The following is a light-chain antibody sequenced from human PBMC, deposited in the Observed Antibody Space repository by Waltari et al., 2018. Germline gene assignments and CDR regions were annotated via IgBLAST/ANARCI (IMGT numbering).Light chain of an antibody. CDR2: DVN. J-gene: IGLJ3*02. CDR1: SSDVGSYNR. Sequence: QSALTQPASVSGSPGQSITISCTGTSSDVGSYNRVSWYQQHPGKAPKLMIFDVNNRPSGVSDRFSGSKSGNAASLTISGLQTEDEADYYCSSFTSSNSLQGVFGGGTTVTVL. CDR3: SSFTSSNSLQGV. V-gene: IGLV2-14*03.